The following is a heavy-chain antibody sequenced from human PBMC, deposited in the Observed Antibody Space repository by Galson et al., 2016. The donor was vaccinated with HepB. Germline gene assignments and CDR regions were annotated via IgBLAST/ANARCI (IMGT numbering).Heavy chain of an antibody. D-gene: IGHD3-3*01. CDR2: ITWNSVSK. CDR1: GFTFDDYA. V-gene: IGHV3-9*01. Sequence: SLRLSCAASGFTFDDYAMHWVQQAPGKGLEWVAGITWNSVSKVYSDAVKGRFTISRDNDRNSLYLHVSSLRPEDTALYYCAKDINYDFWSGRHGMDVWGLGTTVTVSS. CDR3: AKDINYDFWSGRHGMDV. J-gene: IGHJ6*02.